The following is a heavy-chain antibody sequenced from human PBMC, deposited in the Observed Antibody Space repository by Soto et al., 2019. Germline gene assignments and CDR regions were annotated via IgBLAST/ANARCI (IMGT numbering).Heavy chain of an antibody. J-gene: IGHJ3*02. CDR2: IYWDDDK. CDR1: GFSLRTNKVG. Sequence: QITLKESGPTLVKPTQTLTVTCTFSGFSLRTNKVGVGWIRQPPGKALEWLALIYWDDDKRYSPSLESRLTITKDTSKTQVVLTMTNMDPVDTATYYCAHTYPPAFDIWGQGTMVTVSS. V-gene: IGHV2-5*02. CDR3: AHTYPPAFDI. D-gene: IGHD3-16*01.